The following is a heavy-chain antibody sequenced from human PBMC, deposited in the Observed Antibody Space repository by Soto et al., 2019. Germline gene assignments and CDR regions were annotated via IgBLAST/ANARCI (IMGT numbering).Heavy chain of an antibody. D-gene: IGHD5-12*01. CDR1: GYTXTSYG. J-gene: IGHJ1*01. CDR2: ISAYNGNT. V-gene: IGHV1-18*04. Sequence: SXKVSFKASGYTXTSYGIGLVRQAPGQGLEWMGWISAYNGNTNYAQKLQGRVTMTTDTYTSTAYMELRSMRSYDTAVYYCARVPYSAEYFQHWGQGTLGTVSS. CDR3: ARVPYSAEYFQH.